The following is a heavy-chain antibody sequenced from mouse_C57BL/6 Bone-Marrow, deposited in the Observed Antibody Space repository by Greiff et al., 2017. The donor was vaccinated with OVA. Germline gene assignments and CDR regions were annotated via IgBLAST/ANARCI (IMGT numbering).Heavy chain of an antibody. CDR2: IYPRSGNT. CDR1: GYTFTSYG. Sequence: VQLQQSGAELARPGASVKLSCKASGYTFTSYGISWVKQTTGKGLEWIGEIYPRSGNTYYNEKFKGKAKLTADKSSSTAYMELRSLTSDDSAFYFCARAGFAHYYGRYCDGSMDYWGQGTSVTVSS. D-gene: IGHD1-1*01. J-gene: IGHJ4*01. V-gene: IGHV1-81*01. CDR3: ARAGFAHYYGRYCDGSMDY.